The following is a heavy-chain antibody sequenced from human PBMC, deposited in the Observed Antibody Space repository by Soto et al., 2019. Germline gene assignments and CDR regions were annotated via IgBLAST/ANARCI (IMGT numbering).Heavy chain of an antibody. J-gene: IGHJ4*02. CDR2: IKQDGSEK. D-gene: IGHD5-12*01. CDR1: GFTFRSNW. CDR3: VTSGGGWLQPPV. Sequence: GGSLRLSCAASGFTFRSNWMSWVRQAPGKGLEWVANIKQDGSEKYYVDSVKGRFTISRDNAKNSLYLQMNSLRAEDTAVYYCVTSGGGWLQPPVWGQGTLVTVSS. V-gene: IGHV3-7*03.